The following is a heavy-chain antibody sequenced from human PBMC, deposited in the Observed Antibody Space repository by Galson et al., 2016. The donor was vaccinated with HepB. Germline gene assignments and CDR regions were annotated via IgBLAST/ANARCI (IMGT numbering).Heavy chain of an antibody. V-gene: IGHV4-59*01. CDR3: ARDRLGGTTKYLYYGMDV. CDR1: GGSISSYY. CDR2: IYYSGST. Sequence: TLSLTCTVSGGSISSYYWSWIRQPPGKGLEWIGYIYYSGSTNYNPSLKSRVTISIDTSKSQFSLKLSSVTAADTAVYYCARDRLGGTTKYLYYGMDVWGQGTTVTVSS. J-gene: IGHJ6*02. D-gene: IGHD1-26*01.